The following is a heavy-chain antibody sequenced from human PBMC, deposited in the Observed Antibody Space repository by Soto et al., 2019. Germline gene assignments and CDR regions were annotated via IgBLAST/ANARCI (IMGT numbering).Heavy chain of an antibody. Sequence: EVQLLESGGGLVQPGGSLRLSCAASGFTFRTYAMSWVRQAPGEGLEWVSGIFGSGGGISYADSVKGRFSISRDNSNNMLYLQMHTLSAADTSVYVPAKDRQPDDRWPFDPWGQGTLVTVSS. CDR2: IFGSGGGI. CDR3: AKDRQPDDRWPFDP. V-gene: IGHV3-23*01. CDR1: GFTFRTYA. D-gene: IGHD3-16*02. J-gene: IGHJ5*02.